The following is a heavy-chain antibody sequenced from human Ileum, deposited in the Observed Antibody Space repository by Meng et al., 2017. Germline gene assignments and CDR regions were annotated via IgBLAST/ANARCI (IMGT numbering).Heavy chain of an antibody. V-gene: IGHV4-39*07. CDR3: ARQPTGYPNWLDP. CDR2: IHYSGST. Sequence: QLQLQDSGPGLVRPSETLSLTCTVSGGSMSGNFYSWAWIRQPPGKGLEWIVTIHYSGSTYYNPSLKSRVTTSIDTSKKQFFLKLSSVTAADTAVYFCARQPTGYPNWLDPWGQGTLVTVSS. CDR1: GGSMSGNFYS. D-gene: IGHD3-9*01. J-gene: IGHJ5*02.